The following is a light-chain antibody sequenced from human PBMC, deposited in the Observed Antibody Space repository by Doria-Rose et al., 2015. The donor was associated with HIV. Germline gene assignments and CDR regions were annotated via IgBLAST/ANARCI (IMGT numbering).Light chain of an antibody. CDR3: HQYASSRT. Sequence: TQSPGTLSLSPGERATLSCRASQSVSANYLAWYQQRPGQSPRLLIYGASSRATDIPDRFSGSVSGTDFTLTISRLEPEDSAVYYCHQYASSRTFGQGTKVEIK. J-gene: IGKJ1*01. CDR2: GAS. CDR1: QSVSANY. V-gene: IGKV3-20*01.